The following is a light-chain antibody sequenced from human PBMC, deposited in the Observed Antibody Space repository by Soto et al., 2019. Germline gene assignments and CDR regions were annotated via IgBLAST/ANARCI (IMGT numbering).Light chain of an antibody. CDR3: QRYDIAPWT. CDR2: WAS. Sequence: DIVMTQSPDSLDVSLGERATIHCKSSESVLYSAKNKNFLTWYQQKPGQPPKLLIYWASTRESGVPDRFTGSGSGTDFTLSISSLQPEDVATYYCQRYDIAPWTFGQGTKVDIK. J-gene: IGKJ1*01. V-gene: IGKV4-1*01. CDR1: ESVLYSAKNKNF.